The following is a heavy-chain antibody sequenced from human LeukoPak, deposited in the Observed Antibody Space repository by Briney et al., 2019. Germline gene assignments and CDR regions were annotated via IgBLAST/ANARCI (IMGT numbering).Heavy chain of an antibody. D-gene: IGHD3-9*01. CDR2: IYYSGST. CDR1: GGSISSYY. CDR3: ARVDILTGSYLDY. V-gene: IGHV4-59*01. Sequence: SETLSLTCTVSGGSISSYYWSWIRQPPGKGLEWIGYIYYSGSTNYNPSLKSRVTISVDTSKNQFSLKLSSVTAADTAVYYCARVDILTGSYLDYWGQGTLVTVSS. J-gene: IGHJ4*02.